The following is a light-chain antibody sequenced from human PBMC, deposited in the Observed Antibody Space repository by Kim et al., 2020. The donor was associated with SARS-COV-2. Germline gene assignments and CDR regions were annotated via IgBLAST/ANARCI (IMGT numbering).Light chain of an antibody. Sequence: SPGETATLSCRASQSVSSNVAWYQQKPGQAPRILIYGASTRATEIPARFSGSGSGTDFTLTISSLQSEDLAVYHCQQYDDWPPWTFGQGTKVDIK. J-gene: IGKJ1*01. CDR2: GAS. CDR1: QSVSSN. CDR3: QQYDDWPPWT. V-gene: IGKV3-15*01.